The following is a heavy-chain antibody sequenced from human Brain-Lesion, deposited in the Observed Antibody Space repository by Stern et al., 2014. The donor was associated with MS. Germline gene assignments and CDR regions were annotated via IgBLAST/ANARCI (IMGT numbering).Heavy chain of an antibody. CDR2: INPNSGGT. CDR3: ARGYYGSGRPQKGMDV. V-gene: IGHV1-2*02. J-gene: IGHJ6*02. D-gene: IGHD3-10*01. CDR1: GYTFTGYY. Sequence: QEQLVPSGAEVKKPGASVKVSCKASGYTFTGYYMYWVRQAPGQGLEWMGWINPNSGGTHYAQKFQGRVTMTRDTSITTAYMELSRLRSDDTAVYYCARGYYGSGRPQKGMDVWGQGTTVTVSS.